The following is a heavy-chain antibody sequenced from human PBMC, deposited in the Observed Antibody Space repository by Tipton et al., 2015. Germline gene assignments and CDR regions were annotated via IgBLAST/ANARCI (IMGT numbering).Heavy chain of an antibody. Sequence: LRLSCAVYGGSFSGYYWTWIRQPPGKGLEWIGEINHSGGTNYNPSLKSRATISADTSKNQFSLKLTSVTAADTAVYYCAREGYYYGMDVWGQGSTVTVSS. CDR3: AREGYYYGMDV. CDR1: GGSFSGYY. CDR2: INHSGGT. V-gene: IGHV4-34*01. J-gene: IGHJ6*02.